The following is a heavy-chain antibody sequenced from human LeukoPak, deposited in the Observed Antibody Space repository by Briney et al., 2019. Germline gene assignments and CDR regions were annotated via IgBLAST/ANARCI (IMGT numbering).Heavy chain of an antibody. J-gene: IGHJ6*03. Sequence: GGSLRLSCAASGFTFSSYWMHWVRQAPGKGLVWVSRINSDGSSTSYADSVKGRFTISRDNAKNTLYLQMNSLRAEDTAVYYCAKSYGGGSSHRPNYYYYFMDVWGKGTTVTVSS. CDR3: AKSYGGGSSHRPNYYYYFMDV. D-gene: IGHD5-18*01. V-gene: IGHV3-74*01. CDR1: GFTFSSYW. CDR2: INSDGSST.